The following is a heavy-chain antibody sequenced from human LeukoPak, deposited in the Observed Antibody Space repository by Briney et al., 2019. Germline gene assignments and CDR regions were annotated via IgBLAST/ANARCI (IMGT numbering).Heavy chain of an antibody. CDR1: GFTFSSYA. J-gene: IGHJ4*02. CDR3: ARGPGIAAAGTGVDY. D-gene: IGHD6-13*01. CDR2: ISYDGSNK. V-gene: IGHV3-30*04. Sequence: TGGSLRLSCAASGFTFSSYAMHWARQAPGKGLEWVAVISYDGSNKYYADSVKGRFTISRDNSKNTLYLQMNSLRAEDTAVYYCARGPGIAAAGTGVDYWGQGTLVTVSS.